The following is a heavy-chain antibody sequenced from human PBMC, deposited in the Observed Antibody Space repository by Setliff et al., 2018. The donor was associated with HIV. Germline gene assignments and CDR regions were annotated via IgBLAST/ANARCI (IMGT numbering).Heavy chain of an antibody. CDR1: GFTFGDYA. CDR3: TRESGRSWEHLYYFDY. D-gene: IGHD1-26*01. V-gene: IGHV3-49*04. CDR2: IRSKAYGGAT. Sequence: LRLSCTASGFTFGDYAMSWVRQAPGKGLEWVGFIRSKAYGGATDYAASVKGRFTISRDDSKSIAYLQMNSLKTEDTAVYYCTRESGRSWEHLYYFDYWGQGTLVTVSS. J-gene: IGHJ4*02.